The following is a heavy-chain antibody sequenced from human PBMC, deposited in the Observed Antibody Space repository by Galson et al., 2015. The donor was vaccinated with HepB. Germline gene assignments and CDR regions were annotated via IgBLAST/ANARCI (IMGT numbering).Heavy chain of an antibody. CDR1: GFTFSSYS. V-gene: IGHV3-48*01. D-gene: IGHD2-15*01. J-gene: IGHJ6*03. CDR3: AKVAASIYYYMDV. Sequence: SLRLSCAASGFTFSSYSMNWVRQAPGKGLEWVSYISSSSSTIYYADSVKGRFTISRDNAKNSLYLQMNSLRAEDTAVYYCAKVAASIYYYMDVWGKGTTVTVSS. CDR2: ISSSSSTI.